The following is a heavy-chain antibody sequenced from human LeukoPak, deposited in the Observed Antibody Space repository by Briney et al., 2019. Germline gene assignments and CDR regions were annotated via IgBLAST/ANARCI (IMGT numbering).Heavy chain of an antibody. CDR3: ARDPPRSGWYTYYYYYGMDV. V-gene: IGHV3-48*01. CDR1: GFTFSTYS. CDR2: ISDSSAM. J-gene: IGHJ6*02. D-gene: IGHD6-19*01. Sequence: GGSLRLSCAASGFTFSTYSMKWVRQAPGKGLEWVSYISDSSAMYYADSVRGRFTISRENDKNSLFLQMNSLRAEDTAVYYCARDPPRSGWYTYYYYYGMDVWGQGTTVTVSS.